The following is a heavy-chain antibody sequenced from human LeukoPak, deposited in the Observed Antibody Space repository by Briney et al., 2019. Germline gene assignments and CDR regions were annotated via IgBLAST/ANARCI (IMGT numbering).Heavy chain of an antibody. CDR1: GFTFSSYG. Sequence: HAGGSLRLSCAASGFTFSSYGMHWVRQAPGKSLVWVSRSHPDGSTTAYVDSVKGRFSMSRDIAKNILYLQMNSLRVEDTAVYYCVRDPHETVGTTRGAFDVWGQGTMVTVS. CDR3: VRDPHETVGTTRGAFDV. CDR2: SHPDGSTT. J-gene: IGHJ3*01. D-gene: IGHD1-26*01. V-gene: IGHV3-74*01.